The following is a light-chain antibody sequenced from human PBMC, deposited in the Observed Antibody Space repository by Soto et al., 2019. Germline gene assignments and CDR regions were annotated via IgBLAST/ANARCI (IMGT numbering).Light chain of an antibody. J-gene: IGKJ2*01. CDR3: HQYGSFPHT. Sequence: EIVLTQSPGTLSLSPGERATLSCRASQSVSGSSLAWYQLKPGQAPRLLISGASSRATGVPDRFSGSESGTDFTFIIRRLEPEDFGMYYCHQYGSFPHTFGQGTELETK. CDR1: QSVSGSS. V-gene: IGKV3-20*01. CDR2: GAS.